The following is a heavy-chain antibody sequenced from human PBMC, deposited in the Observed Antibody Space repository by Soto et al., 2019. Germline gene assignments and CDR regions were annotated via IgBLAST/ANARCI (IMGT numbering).Heavy chain of an antibody. D-gene: IGHD1-26*01. J-gene: IGHJ4*02. Sequence: GGSLRLSCAASGFTSSDHYMDWVRQAPGKGLEWLGRTRNKAQSYITEYAPSVKGRFTISRDDSKNSVYLQMDSLKTDDTAVYYCGRWVTGAADCWGQGTQVTVSS. CDR1: GFTSSDHY. CDR2: TRNKAQSYIT. V-gene: IGHV3-72*01. CDR3: GRWVTGAADC.